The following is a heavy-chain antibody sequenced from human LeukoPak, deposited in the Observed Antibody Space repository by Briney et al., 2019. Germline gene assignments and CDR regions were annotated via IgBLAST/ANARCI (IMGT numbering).Heavy chain of an antibody. J-gene: IGHJ4*02. CDR3: ARVAKALERYYYDSSGYYHQGPNFDY. CDR2: INHSGST. V-gene: IGHV4-34*01. D-gene: IGHD3-22*01. Sequence: KPSETLSLTCAVYGGSFSGYYWSWIRQPPGKGLEWIGEINHSGSTNYNPSLKSRVTISVDTSKNQFSLKPSSVTAADTAVHYCARVAKALERYYYDSSGYYHQGPNFDYWGQGTLVAVSS. CDR1: GGSFSGYY.